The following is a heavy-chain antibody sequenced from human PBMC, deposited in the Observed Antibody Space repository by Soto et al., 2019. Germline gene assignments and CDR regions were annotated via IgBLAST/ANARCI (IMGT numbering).Heavy chain of an antibody. V-gene: IGHV3-30*18. J-gene: IGHJ6*02. Sequence: GWSLRLSCASSGFTFSSYGMHWFRHAPGKGLEWVAVISYDGSNKYYADSVKGRFTISRDNSKNTLYLQMNSLRAEDTAVYYCAKDITQQLVPYYYYGMDVWGQGTTVTVSS. D-gene: IGHD6-13*01. CDR3: AKDITQQLVPYYYYGMDV. CDR1: GFTFSSYG. CDR2: ISYDGSNK.